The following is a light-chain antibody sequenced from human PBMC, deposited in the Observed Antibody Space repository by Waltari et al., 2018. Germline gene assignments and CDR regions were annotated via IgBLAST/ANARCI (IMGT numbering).Light chain of an antibody. CDR1: SGDVGASNY. Sequence: QSALTQPASVSGSPGQSITISCTGASGDVGASNYVSWYQQHPGKAPKLMIYDVTVRPSGVSNRFSGSKSGNTASLTISGLQAEDEADYYGCSYISSTITWVFGGGTKLTVL. J-gene: IGLJ3*02. CDR2: DVT. CDR3: CSYISSTITWV. V-gene: IGLV2-14*03.